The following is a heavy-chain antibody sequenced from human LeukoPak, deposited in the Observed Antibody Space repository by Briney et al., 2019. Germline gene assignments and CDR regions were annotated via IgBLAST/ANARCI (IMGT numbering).Heavy chain of an antibody. Sequence: GASVKVSCKASGGTFSSYAISWVRQAPGQGLEWMGRIIPILGIANYAQKFQGRVTITADKSTSTAYMELSSLRSEDTAVYYCARDLYGYYDSSGYYPYWGQGTLVTVSS. CDR3: ARDLYGYYDSSGYYPY. J-gene: IGHJ4*02. CDR1: GGTFSSYA. CDR2: IIPILGIA. D-gene: IGHD3-22*01. V-gene: IGHV1-69*04.